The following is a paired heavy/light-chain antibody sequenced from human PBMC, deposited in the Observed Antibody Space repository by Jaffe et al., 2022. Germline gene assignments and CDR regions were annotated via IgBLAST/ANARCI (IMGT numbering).Heavy chain of an antibody. Sequence: EVQLLESGGGLVQPGGSLRLACVASGFTFSNYAMTWVRRAPGKGLEWVSSIRDSGITTYFADSVKGRFATSRDNSKNTVYLQMSNLRAEDTAVYYCAKGSCGGNCYYFLEKWGQGTLVTVSS. CDR3: AKGSCGGNCYYFLEK. CDR1: GFTFSNYA. V-gene: IGHV3-23*01. J-gene: IGHJ4*02. CDR2: IRDSGITT. D-gene: IGHD2-21*01.
Light chain of an antibody. J-gene: IGKJ2*01. Sequence: DIVMTQSPLSLPVTPGEPASISCTSSQSLLHSNGNNYLDWYLQKPGQSPQLLIYVTSKRASGVPDRFSGSGSGTDFTLKISRVEAEDVGVYYCMQGLQTPQTFGQGTRLEIK. CDR3: MQGLQTPQT. CDR1: QSLLHSNGNNY. V-gene: IGKV2-28*01. CDR2: VTS.